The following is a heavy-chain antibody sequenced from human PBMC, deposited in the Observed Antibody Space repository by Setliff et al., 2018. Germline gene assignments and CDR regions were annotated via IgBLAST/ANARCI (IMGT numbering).Heavy chain of an antibody. J-gene: IGHJ5*02. CDR1: GGSISSSSYY. Sequence: PSETLSLTCTVSGGSISSSSYYWGWIRQPPGKGLEWIGSIYYSGSTYYNPSLKSRVTISVDTSKNQFSLKLSSVTAADTAVYYCARQVSWLDPWGQGTLVTVSS. V-gene: IGHV4-39*01. CDR3: ARQVSWLDP. CDR2: IYYSGST.